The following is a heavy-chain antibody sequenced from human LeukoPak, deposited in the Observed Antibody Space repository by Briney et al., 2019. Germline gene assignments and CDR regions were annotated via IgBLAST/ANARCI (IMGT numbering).Heavy chain of an antibody. V-gene: IGHV1-58*02. CDR1: GFTFTSSA. CDR2: IVVGSGNT. CDR3: AAADITMVRGVIIYDAIDI. D-gene: IGHD3-10*01. J-gene: IGHJ3*02. Sequence: SVKVSCKASGFTFTSSAMQWVRQARGQRLEWIGWIVVGSGNTNYAQKFQERVTITRDMSTSTAYMELSSLRSEDTAVYYCAAADITMVRGVIIYDAIDIWGQGTMVTVSS.